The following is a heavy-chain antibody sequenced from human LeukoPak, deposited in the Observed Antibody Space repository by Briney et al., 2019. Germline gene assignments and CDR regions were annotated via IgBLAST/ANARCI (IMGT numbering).Heavy chain of an antibody. V-gene: IGHV1-69*01. CDR2: IIPIFGTA. CDR1: GGTFSSYA. Sequence: SVKVSCKASGGTFSSYAISWVRQAPGQGLEWMGGIIPIFGTANYAQKFQGRVTITADESTSTAYMELSSLRSEDTAVYYCARSQDYYDSSGYYYGNFDIWGQGTMVTVSS. J-gene: IGHJ3*02. D-gene: IGHD3-22*01. CDR3: ARSQDYYDSSGYYYGNFDI.